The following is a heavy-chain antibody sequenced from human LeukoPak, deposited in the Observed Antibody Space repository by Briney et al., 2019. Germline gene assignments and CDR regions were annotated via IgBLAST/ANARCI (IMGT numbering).Heavy chain of an antibody. CDR1: GYSFTSYW. Sequence: GESLKISCKGSGYSFTSYWIGGVRQMPGKGLEWMWIIYPGDSDTRYSPSFQDQVTISADKSISTAYLQWSSLKASDNAKYYCARLLPAAYDYWGQGTLVTVSS. V-gene: IGHV5-51*01. CDR2: IYPGDSDT. CDR3: ARLLPAAYDY. D-gene: IGHD2-2*01. J-gene: IGHJ4*02.